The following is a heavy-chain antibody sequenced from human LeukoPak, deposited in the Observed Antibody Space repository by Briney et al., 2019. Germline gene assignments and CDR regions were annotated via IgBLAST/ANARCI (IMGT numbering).Heavy chain of an antibody. Sequence: ASVKVSCKASGYTFTSYAMHWVRQAPGQRLEWMGWINAGNGNTKYSQKFQGRVTITRDTSASTAYMELSSLRSEDTAVYYCARDSFLAAAGRNPDYWGQGTLVTVSS. CDR3: ARDSFLAAAGRNPDY. J-gene: IGHJ4*02. V-gene: IGHV1-3*01. CDR1: GYTFTSYA. D-gene: IGHD6-13*01. CDR2: INAGNGNT.